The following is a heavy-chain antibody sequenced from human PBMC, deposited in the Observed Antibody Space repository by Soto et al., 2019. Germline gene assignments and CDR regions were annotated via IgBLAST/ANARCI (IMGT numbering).Heavy chain of an antibody. Sequence: GGSLRFSCAASGFTFSDYYMSWIRQAPGKGLEWVSYISSSGSTIYYADSVKGRFTISRDNAKNSLYLQMNSLRAEDTAVYYCARESRPGYSSSCYAFDIWGQGTMVTVS. CDR1: GFTFSDYY. V-gene: IGHV3-11*01. CDR3: ARESRPGYSSSCYAFDI. CDR2: ISSSGSTI. J-gene: IGHJ3*02. D-gene: IGHD6-13*01.